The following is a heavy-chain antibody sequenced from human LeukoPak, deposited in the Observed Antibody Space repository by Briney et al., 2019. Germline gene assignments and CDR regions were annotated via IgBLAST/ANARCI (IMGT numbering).Heavy chain of an antibody. CDR1: GGSISSYY. D-gene: IGHD1-7*01. CDR3: AKSKSLGLQYFDN. J-gene: IGHJ4*02. CDR2: IYTSGST. Sequence: SETLSLTCTVSGGSISSYYWSWIRQPAGKGLEWIGRIYTSGSTNYNPSLKSRVTMSVDTSKNQISLRLSSVTAADTAVYYCAKSKSLGLQYFDNWGQGTLATVSS. V-gene: IGHV4-4*07.